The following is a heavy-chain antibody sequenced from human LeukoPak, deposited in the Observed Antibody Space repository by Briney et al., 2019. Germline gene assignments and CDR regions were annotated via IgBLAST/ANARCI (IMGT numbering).Heavy chain of an antibody. CDR3: ARLSKGRYFDSIFDH. CDR1: GGSVSSYEYY. J-gene: IGHJ4*02. V-gene: IGHV4-39*01. CDR2: TYYSGST. D-gene: IGHD3-9*01. Sequence: SETLSLTCTVSGGSVSSYEYYWGWIRQPPGKGLEWIGNTYYSGSTYYNPSLKRRLTMSVDTSKNQFSLKMSYVNAEDPAVYYCARLSKGRYFDSIFDHWGQGALVTVSS.